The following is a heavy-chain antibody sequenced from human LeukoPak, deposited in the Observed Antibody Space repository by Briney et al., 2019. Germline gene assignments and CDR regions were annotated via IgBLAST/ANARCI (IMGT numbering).Heavy chain of an antibody. CDR3: ARDYYDSRGEAFDI. CDR1: GGSIGSHY. V-gene: IGHV4-59*11. CDR2: IYYSGTT. J-gene: IGHJ3*02. D-gene: IGHD3-22*01. Sequence: SETLSLTCTVSGGSIGSHYWSWIRQPPGKGLEWVGYIYYSGTTNYNPSLKSRVTISVDTSKNHFSLKLSSVTAADTAVYYCARDYYDSRGEAFDIWGLGTMVTVSS.